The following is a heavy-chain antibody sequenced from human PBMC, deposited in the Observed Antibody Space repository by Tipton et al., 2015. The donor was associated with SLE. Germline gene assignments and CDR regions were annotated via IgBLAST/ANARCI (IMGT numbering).Heavy chain of an antibody. CDR1: GYSFTSYW. CDR2: IDPSDSYP. J-gene: IGHJ3*02. V-gene: IGHV5-10-1*01. Sequence: QLVQSGAEVKKPGESLRISCKGSGYSFTSYWITWVRQMPGKGLEWMGRIDPSDSYPSYSPSFQGHVTISADKSISTAYLQWSSLKASDTAMYYCARGAEGVWDFWSGYPTGAFDMWGQGTMVTVSS. D-gene: IGHD3-3*01. CDR3: ARGAEGVWDFWSGYPTGAFDM.